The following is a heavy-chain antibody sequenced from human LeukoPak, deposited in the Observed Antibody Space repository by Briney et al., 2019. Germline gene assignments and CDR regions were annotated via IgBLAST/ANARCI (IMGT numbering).Heavy chain of an antibody. Sequence: GGSLRLSRAAPGLPFRRYLMSWVGPPPGKGLEWLANINQDGSEKKSVDSVKGRFTISRVNAKNSLYLQMNSLRAEDTAVYYCAASSTSAPNWIDPWGQGTLVTVSS. CDR1: GLPFRRYL. V-gene: IGHV3-7*01. CDR3: AASSTSAPNWIDP. CDR2: INQDGSEK. D-gene: IGHD2-2*01. J-gene: IGHJ5*02.